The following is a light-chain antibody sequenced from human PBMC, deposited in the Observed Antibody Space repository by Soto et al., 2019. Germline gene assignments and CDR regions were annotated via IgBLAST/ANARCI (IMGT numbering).Light chain of an antibody. Sequence: QSALTQPASVSRSPGQSITISCTGTSSDVGGYNYVSWYQQHPGKAPKLMIYEVSNRPSGVSNRFSGSKSGNTASLTISGLQAEDEADYYCSSYTSSSTLYYVFGTGTKLTVL. CDR2: EVS. CDR1: SSDVGGYNY. CDR3: SSYTSSSTLYYV. V-gene: IGLV2-14*01. J-gene: IGLJ1*01.